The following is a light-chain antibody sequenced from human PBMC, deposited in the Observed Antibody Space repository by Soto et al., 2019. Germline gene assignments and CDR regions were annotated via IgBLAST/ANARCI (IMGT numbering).Light chain of an antibody. V-gene: IGLV2-11*01. CDR2: DVS. CDR3: CSYAGSYTFEV. CDR1: SSDVGGYNY. J-gene: IGLJ1*01. Sequence: QSVLTQPGSVSVSPGQSVTISCTGTSSDVGGYNYVSWYQQHPGKAPKLMIYDVSKRPSGVPDRFSGSKSGNTASLTISGLQAEDEADYYCCSYAGSYTFEVFGTGTKVTVL.